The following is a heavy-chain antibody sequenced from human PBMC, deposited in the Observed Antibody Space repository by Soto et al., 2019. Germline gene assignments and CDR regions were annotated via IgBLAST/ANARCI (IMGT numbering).Heavy chain of an antibody. CDR1: GYPFPSYG. J-gene: IGHJ6*02. CDR3: ARALAARPGNYYGMDV. Sequence: ASVKVSCKASGYPFPSYGISWVRQATGQGLEWMGWISAYNGNTNYAQKLQGRVTMTTDTSTSTAYMELRSLRSDDTAVYYCARALAARPGNYYGMDVWGQGTTVNVSS. D-gene: IGHD6-6*01. CDR2: ISAYNGNT. V-gene: IGHV1-18*04.